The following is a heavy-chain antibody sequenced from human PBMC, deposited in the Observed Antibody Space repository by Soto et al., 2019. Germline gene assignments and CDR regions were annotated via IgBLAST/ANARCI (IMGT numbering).Heavy chain of an antibody. CDR1: GFTLSNFV. Sequence: GGSLRLSCAASGFTLSNFVMNWVRQAPGQRLEWVSTISGSDGATYYADSVKGRFTISRDNSKNTLYLQMNSLRGEDTAIYYCAKDGSGIPLDVWGQGTTVTVSS. J-gene: IGHJ6*02. CDR2: ISGSDGAT. CDR3: AKDGSGIPLDV. D-gene: IGHD3-10*01. V-gene: IGHV3-23*01.